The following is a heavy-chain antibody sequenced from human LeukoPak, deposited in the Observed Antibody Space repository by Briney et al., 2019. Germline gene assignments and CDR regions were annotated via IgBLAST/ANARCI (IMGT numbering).Heavy chain of an antibody. CDR2: INHSGST. D-gene: IGHD3-16*01. Sequence: SETLSLTCAVYGGSFSGYYWSWIRQPPGKGLEWIGEINHSGSTNYNPSLKSRVTISVDTSKNQFSLKLSSVTAADTAVYYCARVGEMAYFDYWGQGTLVTVSS. CDR3: ARVGEMAYFDY. CDR1: GGSFSGYY. J-gene: IGHJ4*02. V-gene: IGHV4-34*01.